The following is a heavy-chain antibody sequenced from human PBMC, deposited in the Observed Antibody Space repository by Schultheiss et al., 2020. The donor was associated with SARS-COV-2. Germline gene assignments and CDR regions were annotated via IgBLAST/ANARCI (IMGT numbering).Heavy chain of an antibody. V-gene: IGHV4-4*08. D-gene: IGHD6-19*01. J-gene: IGHJ4*02. CDR1: GGFISSYY. Sequence: SQTLSLTCTVSGGFISSYYWSWILQPPGKGLEWIGRIYTSGSTNYNPSLKSRVTISVDTSKSQFSLRLTSVTAADTAVYYCATIAVAELDYWGQGTLVTVSS. CDR2: IYTSGST. CDR3: ATIAVAELDY.